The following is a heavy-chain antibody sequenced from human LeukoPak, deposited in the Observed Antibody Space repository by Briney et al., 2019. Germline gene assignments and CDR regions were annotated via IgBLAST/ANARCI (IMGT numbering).Heavy chain of an antibody. CDR1: GFTFSSYA. CDR3: ATRWEGGGNSVVQPPAEYFQH. V-gene: IGHV3-30-3*01. Sequence: PGGSLRLSCAASGFTFSSYAMHWVRQAPGKGLEWVAVISYDGSNKYYADSVKGRFTISRDNSKNTLYLQMNSLRAEDTAVYYCATRWEGGGNSVVQPPAEYFQHWGQGTLVTVSS. J-gene: IGHJ1*01. CDR2: ISYDGSNK. D-gene: IGHD4-23*01.